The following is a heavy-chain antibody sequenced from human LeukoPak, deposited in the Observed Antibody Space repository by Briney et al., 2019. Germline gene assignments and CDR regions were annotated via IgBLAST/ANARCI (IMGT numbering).Heavy chain of an antibody. CDR1: GGSISSYY. V-gene: IGHV4-59*08. D-gene: IGHD5-18*01. Sequence: KTSETLSLTCTVSGGSISSYYWSWIRQPPGKGLEWIGYIYYSGSTNYNPSLKSRVTISVDTSKNQFSLKLSSVTAADTAVYYCASSGYSYHNWFDPWGQGTLVTVSS. J-gene: IGHJ5*02. CDR2: IYYSGST. CDR3: ASSGYSYHNWFDP.